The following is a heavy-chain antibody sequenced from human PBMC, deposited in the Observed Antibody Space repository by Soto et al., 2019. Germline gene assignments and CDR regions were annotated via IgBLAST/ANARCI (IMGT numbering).Heavy chain of an antibody. D-gene: IGHD5-18*01. Sequence: EVQLLDSGGGLVQPGGSLRLSCEASGFTFTAYDMNWVRQAPGKGLEWVSVVNGNGGSTYYANSVKGRFSISRDDSKNTAYLQMNSLGAEDTAVYYCRAYSYGQGVDYWGQGTLVTVSS. V-gene: IGHV3-23*01. CDR1: GFTFTAYD. J-gene: IGHJ4*02. CDR2: VNGNGGST. CDR3: RAYSYGQGVDY.